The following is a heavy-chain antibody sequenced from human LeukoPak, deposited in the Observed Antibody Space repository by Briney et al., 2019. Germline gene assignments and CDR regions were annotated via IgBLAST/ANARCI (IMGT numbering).Heavy chain of an antibody. CDR2: ISYDGSNE. J-gene: IGHJ4*02. Sequence: GGSLRLSCAASGFTFSSYAMHWVRQAPGKGLEWVAVISYDGSNEYYADSVKGRFTISRDNSKNTLYLQMNSLRAEDTAVYYCARRSGSLGDYWGQGTLVTVSS. D-gene: IGHD1-26*01. CDR1: GFTFSSYA. V-gene: IGHV3-30-3*01. CDR3: ARRSGSLGDY.